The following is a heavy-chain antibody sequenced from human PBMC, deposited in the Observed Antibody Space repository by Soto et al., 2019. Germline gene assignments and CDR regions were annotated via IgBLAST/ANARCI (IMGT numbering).Heavy chain of an antibody. D-gene: IGHD6-13*01. CDR1: GFTFSSYA. V-gene: IGHV3-23*01. J-gene: IGHJ4*02. CDR2: ISGSGGST. Sequence: EVQLLESGGGLVQPGGSLRLSCAASGFTFSSYAMSWVRQAPGKGLEWVSAISGSGGSTYYADSVKGRFTISRDNSKNTLYLQMNSLRAEDTAVYYCAYGPSGSSWYLPRFDYWGQGTLVTVSS. CDR3: AYGPSGSSWYLPRFDY.